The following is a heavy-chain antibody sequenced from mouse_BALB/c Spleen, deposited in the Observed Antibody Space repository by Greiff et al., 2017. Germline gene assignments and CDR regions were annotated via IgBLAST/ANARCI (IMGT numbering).Heavy chain of an antibody. CDR3: ARSLYDGYYPLAY. J-gene: IGHJ3*01. D-gene: IGHD2-3*01. Sequence: QVQLLQSGAELLKPGASVKISCKATGYTFSRYWLEWVKQRPGHGLEWIGEILPGSGSTNYNEKFKGKATFTADTSSNTAYMQLSSLTSEDSAVYNCARSLYDGYYPLAYWGQGTLVTVSA. CDR1: GYTFSRYW. CDR2: ILPGSGST. V-gene: IGHV1-9*01.